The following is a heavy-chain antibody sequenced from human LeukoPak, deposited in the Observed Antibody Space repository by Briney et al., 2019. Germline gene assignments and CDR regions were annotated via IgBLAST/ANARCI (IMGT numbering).Heavy chain of an antibody. D-gene: IGHD6-13*01. CDR1: GFTFSTYS. CDR2: ISSSSSTI. Sequence: GGSLRLSCAASGFTFSTYSMNWVRQAPGKGLEWVSYISSSSSTIYYADSVKGRFTISRDNAKSSLYLQMNSLRAKDTAVYYCARDLTMAAAVPMGYWGQGTLVTVSS. J-gene: IGHJ4*02. V-gene: IGHV3-48*01. CDR3: ARDLTMAAAVPMGY.